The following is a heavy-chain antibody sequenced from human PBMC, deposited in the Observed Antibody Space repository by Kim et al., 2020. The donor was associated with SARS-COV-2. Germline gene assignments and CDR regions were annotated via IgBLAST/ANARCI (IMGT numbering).Heavy chain of an antibody. CDR3: ARPTTDDGSYFGY. J-gene: IGHJ4*02. CDR2: INHSGST. CDR1: GGSFSGYY. V-gene: IGHV4-34*01. D-gene: IGHD1-26*01. Sequence: SETLSLTCAVYGGSFSGYYWSWIRQPPGKGLEWIGEINHSGSTNYNPSLKSRVTISVDTSKNQFSLKLSSVTAADTAVYYCARPTTDDGSYFGYWGQGTL.